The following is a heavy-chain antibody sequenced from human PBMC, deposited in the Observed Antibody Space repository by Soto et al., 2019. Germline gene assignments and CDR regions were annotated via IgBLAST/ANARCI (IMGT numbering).Heavy chain of an antibody. CDR2: ISYDGSNK. CDR1: GFTFSNYG. Sequence: QVQLVESGGGVVQPGRSLRLSCAASGFTFSNYGMHWVRQAPGKGLEWVAVISYDGSNKYYADSVKGRFTISRDNSKNTLYLQMNSRRAEDTAVYYCAKDTIVLMGYANPDYYSYGMDVWGQGTTVTVSS. CDR3: AKDTIVLMGYANPDYYSYGMDV. D-gene: IGHD2-8*01. V-gene: IGHV3-30*18. J-gene: IGHJ6*02.